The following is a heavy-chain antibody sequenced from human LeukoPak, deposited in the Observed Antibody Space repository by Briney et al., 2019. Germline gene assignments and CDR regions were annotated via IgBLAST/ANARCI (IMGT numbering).Heavy chain of an antibody. V-gene: IGHV1-69*04. J-gene: IGHJ4*02. D-gene: IGHD3-16*01. CDR3: ARVGGRTLGNKYFDY. CDR1: GGTFSSYA. CDR2: IIPILGIA. Sequence: ASVKVSCKASGGTFSSYAISWVRQAPGQGLEWMGRIIPILGIANYAQKFQGRVTITADKSTSTAYMELRSLRSDDTAVYYCARVGGRTLGNKYFDYWGQGTLVTVSS.